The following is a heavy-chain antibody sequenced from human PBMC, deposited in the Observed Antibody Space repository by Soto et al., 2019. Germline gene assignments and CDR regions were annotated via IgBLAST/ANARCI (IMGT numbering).Heavy chain of an antibody. Sequence: QVQLQQWGAGLLKPSETLSLTCAVYGGSFSGYYWSWIRQPPGKGLEWIGEINHSGSTNYNPSLKSRVTISVDTAKNQFSLQLSSVTAADTAVYYCAILTRDYDSSGYPYWGQGTLVTVSS. V-gene: IGHV4-34*01. CDR3: AILTRDYDSSGYPY. J-gene: IGHJ4*02. D-gene: IGHD3-22*01. CDR1: GGSFSGYY. CDR2: INHSGST.